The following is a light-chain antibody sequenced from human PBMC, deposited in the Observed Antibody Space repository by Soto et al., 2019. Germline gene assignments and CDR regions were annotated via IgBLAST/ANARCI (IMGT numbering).Light chain of an antibody. Sequence: SYELTQPPSVSVSPGQTATITCFGDQLGDKYASWYQQKSGQSPVLVIYQGSKRPSGIPERFSGSKSGNTATLTISGTQAMDEADYYCQAWDSSTLVVFGGGTKVTVL. CDR1: QLGDKY. V-gene: IGLV3-1*01. J-gene: IGLJ2*01. CDR3: QAWDSSTLVV. CDR2: QGS.